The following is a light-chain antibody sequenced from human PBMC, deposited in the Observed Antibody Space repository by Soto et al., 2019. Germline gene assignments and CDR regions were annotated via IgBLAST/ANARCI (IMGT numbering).Light chain of an antibody. V-gene: IGKV3-20*01. CDR1: QSISSSY. Sequence: EIVLTQSPGTLSLSPGERATLSCRASQSISSSYLAWYQQKPDQAPRLLIYAASSRATGIPDRFSGSGSGTDFTLTTIRLEPEDFAVYYCQQYGSSSYTFGQGTQLEIK. CDR3: QQYGSSSYT. CDR2: AAS. J-gene: IGKJ2*01.